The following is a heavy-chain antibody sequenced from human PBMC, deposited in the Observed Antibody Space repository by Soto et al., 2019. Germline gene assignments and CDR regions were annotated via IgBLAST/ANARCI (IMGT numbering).Heavy chain of an antibody. CDR3: ARDDRQQWLGFDAFDI. D-gene: IGHD6-19*01. V-gene: IGHV3-48*01. J-gene: IGHJ3*02. CDR2: ISSSSSTI. Sequence: GGSLRLSCAASGFTFSSYSMNWVRQAPGKGLEWVSYISSSSSTIYYADSVKDRFTISRDNAKNSLYLQMNSLRAEDTAVYYCARDDRQQWLGFDAFDIWGQGTMVTVSS. CDR1: GFTFSSYS.